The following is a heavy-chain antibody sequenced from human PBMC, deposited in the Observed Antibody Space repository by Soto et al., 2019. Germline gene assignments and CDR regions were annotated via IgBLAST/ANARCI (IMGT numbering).Heavy chain of an antibody. Sequence: EVQVVESGGGLVQPGGSLRLSCAASGFTVSSNYMSWVRQTPGKGLEWVSLIYSGGAIVYADSVMGGFTVSRDNSRNTLYLQMNSLRAEDTAVYFCARDFGSDATGYYGMDVWGQGTTVTVSS. CDR2: IYSGGAI. D-gene: IGHD3-10*01. V-gene: IGHV3-66*01. CDR3: ARDFGSDATGYYGMDV. J-gene: IGHJ6*02. CDR1: GFTVSSNY.